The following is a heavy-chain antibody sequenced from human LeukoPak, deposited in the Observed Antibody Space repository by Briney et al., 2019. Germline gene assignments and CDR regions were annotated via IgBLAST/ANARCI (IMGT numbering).Heavy chain of an antibody. CDR2: SRNKESRYST. J-gene: IGHJ4*02. V-gene: IGHV3-72*01. Sequence: GGSLRLSCAASGFSFSVYYMAWVRQAPGKGLEWVGLSRNKESRYSTEYGASVKGRVTISRDDSKNLMYLEMKSLKSEDTAVYYCVGGYDYWGQGTLVTVSS. CDR3: VGGYDY. D-gene: IGHD2-15*01. CDR1: GFSFSVYY.